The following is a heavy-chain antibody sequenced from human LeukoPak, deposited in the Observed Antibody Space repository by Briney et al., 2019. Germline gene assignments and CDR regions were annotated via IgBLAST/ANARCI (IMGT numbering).Heavy chain of an antibody. Sequence: PGGSLRLSCAASGFTFSTHEMHWVRQAPGKGLEWLSYISTSGTTIYYADSVEGRFTISRDNARNSLYLQMISLRAEDTAVYYCAREGSTLGSYGSGSHYNFDYWGQGTLVTVSS. J-gene: IGHJ4*02. D-gene: IGHD3-10*01. CDR3: AREGSTLGSYGSGSHYNFDY. V-gene: IGHV3-48*03. CDR2: ISTSGTTI. CDR1: GFTFSTHE.